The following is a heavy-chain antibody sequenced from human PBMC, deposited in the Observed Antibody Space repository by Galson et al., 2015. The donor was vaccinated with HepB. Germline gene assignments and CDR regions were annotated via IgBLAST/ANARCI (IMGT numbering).Heavy chain of an antibody. CDR1: GHSIIGGGYS. V-gene: IGHV4-30-2*01. CDR2: IYHSGNT. D-gene: IGHD1-26*01. Sequence: TLSLTCTVSGHSIIGGGYSWSWVRQPPGKGLEWIGHIYHSGNTFYNPSLKGRVTISVDRSQNQFSLELNSVTAADTAVYYCARVAGSGSYSYFDYWGQGTLAIVST. CDR3: ARVAGSGSYSYFDY. J-gene: IGHJ4*02.